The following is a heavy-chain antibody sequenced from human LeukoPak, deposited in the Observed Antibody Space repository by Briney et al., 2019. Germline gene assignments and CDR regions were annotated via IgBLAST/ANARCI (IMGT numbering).Heavy chain of an antibody. CDR3: ARDGIVVGLFDY. D-gene: IGHD3-22*01. CDR2: ISYDGSNK. CDR1: GFSFCIYA. J-gene: IGHJ4*02. Sequence: GGAPRHSSAAPGFSFCIYAMHWGRPAPREGGGRGSVISYDGSNKYYADYVKGRFTIFRDNSKNTLHLQMISLRAEDTAVYYCARDGIVVGLFDYWGQGTLVTVSS. V-gene: IGHV3-30*11.